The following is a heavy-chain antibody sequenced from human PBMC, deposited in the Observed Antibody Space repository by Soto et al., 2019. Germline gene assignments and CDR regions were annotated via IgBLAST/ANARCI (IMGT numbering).Heavy chain of an antibody. J-gene: IGHJ4*02. Sequence: GGSLRLSCAASGFTFSSYSMNWVRQAPGKGLEWVSSISSSSSYIYYADSVKGRFTISRDNAKNSLYLQMNSLRAEDTAVYYCAKFHLVIAAAGRDSYFDYWGQGTLVTVSS. V-gene: IGHV3-21*01. CDR2: ISSSSSYI. CDR1: GFTFSSYS. D-gene: IGHD6-13*01. CDR3: AKFHLVIAAAGRDSYFDY.